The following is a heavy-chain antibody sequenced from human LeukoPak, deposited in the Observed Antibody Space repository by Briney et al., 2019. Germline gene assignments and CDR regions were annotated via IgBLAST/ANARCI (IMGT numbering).Heavy chain of an antibody. CDR2: IYYSGST. J-gene: IGHJ5*02. CDR1: GGSISSSSYY. D-gene: IGHD2-2*01. CDR3: ARLPPAVVPAASFDP. V-gene: IGHV4-39*01. Sequence: SETLSLTCTVSGGSISSSSYYWGWIRQPPGTGLEWIGSIYYSGSTYYNPSLKSRVTISVDTSKNQFSLKLSSVTAADTAVYYCARLPPAVVPAASFDPWGQGTLVTVPS.